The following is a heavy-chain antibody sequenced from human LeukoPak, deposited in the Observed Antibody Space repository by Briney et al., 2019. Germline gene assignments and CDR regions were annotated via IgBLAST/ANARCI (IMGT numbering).Heavy chain of an antibody. Sequence: SETLSLTCTVSGDSISSYYWNWIRQSPGKGLEWLGYIYYTGSTNYNPSLKSRVTISVDTSKNQFSLKLSSVTAADTAVYYCARGGGDPHTDYWGQGTLVTVSS. D-gene: IGHD2-21*02. CDR3: ARGGGDPHTDY. CDR1: GDSISSYY. J-gene: IGHJ4*02. V-gene: IGHV4-59*12. CDR2: IYYTGST.